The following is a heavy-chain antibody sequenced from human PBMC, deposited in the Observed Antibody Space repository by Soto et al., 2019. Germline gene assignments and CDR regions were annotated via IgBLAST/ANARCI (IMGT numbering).Heavy chain of an antibody. CDR1: GGTFRTAA. Sequence: QVQLEQSGAAVKKPGSSVKVSCKASGGTFRTAAVSWVRQAPGQGLEWMGGIMPVFRTPDYAQKFHGRVTITADESTSTAYMELSRMRSADTGVYYCARDNDQTQLGGNDYSILDVWGQGTTITVSS. CDR2: IMPVFRTP. J-gene: IGHJ6*02. CDR3: ARDNDQTQLGGNDYSILDV. D-gene: IGHD2-15*01. V-gene: IGHV1-69*12.